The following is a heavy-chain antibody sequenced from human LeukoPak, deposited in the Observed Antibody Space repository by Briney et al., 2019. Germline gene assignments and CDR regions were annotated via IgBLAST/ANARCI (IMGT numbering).Heavy chain of an antibody. Sequence: GGSLRLSCAASGFTVSSNYMSWVRQAPGKGLEWVSVIYSGGSTYYADSVKGRFTISRDNSKNTLYLQMNSLRAEDTAVYYCARGYISGWDQYYFDYWGQGTLVTVSS. CDR2: IYSGGST. V-gene: IGHV3-53*01. CDR1: GFTVSSNY. D-gene: IGHD6-19*01. J-gene: IGHJ4*02. CDR3: ARGYISGWDQYYFDY.